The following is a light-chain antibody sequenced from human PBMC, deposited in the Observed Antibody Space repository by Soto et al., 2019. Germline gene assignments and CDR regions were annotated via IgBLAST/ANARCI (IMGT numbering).Light chain of an antibody. Sequence: QSALTQPASVSGSPGQSITISCTGTSSDVGDYDYVSWYQQYAGKAPKMMIYEVSNRPSGVSNRFSGSKSGNTASLTISGLQAVDEADYYCSSYRSSNTLLFGGGTKLTVL. CDR3: SSYRSSNTLL. J-gene: IGLJ2*01. CDR1: SSDVGDYDY. CDR2: EVS. V-gene: IGLV2-14*01.